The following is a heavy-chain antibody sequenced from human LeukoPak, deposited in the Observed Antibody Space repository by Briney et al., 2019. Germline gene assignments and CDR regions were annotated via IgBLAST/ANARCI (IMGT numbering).Heavy chain of an antibody. J-gene: IGHJ4*02. Sequence: PSETLSLTCTVSGGSISSYYWSWIRQPPGKGLEWIGYIYYSGSTNYSPSLKSRVTISVDTSKNQFSLKLSSVTAADTAVYYCARRKYYYDSSGYTSYFDYWGQGTLVTVSS. CDR3: ARRKYYYDSSGYTSYFDY. CDR1: GGSISSYY. D-gene: IGHD3-22*01. V-gene: IGHV4-59*08. CDR2: IYYSGST.